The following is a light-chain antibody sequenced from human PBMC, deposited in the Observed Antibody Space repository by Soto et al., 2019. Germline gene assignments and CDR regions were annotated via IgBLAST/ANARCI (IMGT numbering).Light chain of an antibody. V-gene: IGLV2-14*01. J-gene: IGLJ2*01. Sequence: QSALTQPASVSGSPGQSITISCTGTSSDVGGYNYVSWYQQHPGKAPKLMIYDVSNRPSGVSTRFSGSKSGNTASLTISGLQAEDEADYYCSSYTSSSVVFGGGTQLPS. CDR1: SSDVGGYNY. CDR2: DVS. CDR3: SSYTSSSVV.